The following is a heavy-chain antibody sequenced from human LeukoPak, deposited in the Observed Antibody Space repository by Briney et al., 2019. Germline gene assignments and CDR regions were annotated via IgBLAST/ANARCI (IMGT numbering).Heavy chain of an antibody. J-gene: IGHJ6*02. Sequence: GGSLRLSCAASGFTVSSNYMSWVRQAPGKGLEWVSVIYSGGSTYYADSVKGRFTISRDNSKNTLYLQMNSLRAEDTAVYYCARDRMGCSSTSCYGPYYYYYGMDVWGQGTTVTVSS. CDR2: IYSGGST. CDR3: ARDRMGCSSTSCYGPYYYYYGMDV. CDR1: GFTVSSNY. D-gene: IGHD2-2*01. V-gene: IGHV3-53*01.